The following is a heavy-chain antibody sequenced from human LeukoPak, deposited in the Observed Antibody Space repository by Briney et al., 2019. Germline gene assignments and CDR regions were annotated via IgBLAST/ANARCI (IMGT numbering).Heavy chain of an antibody. CDR3: ARDKIVGATKLDY. CDR2: IKEDGSEK. CDR1: GFTFSSYW. D-gene: IGHD1-26*01. Sequence: GGSLRLSCAASGFTFSSYWMSWVRQAPGKGLEWVANIKEDGSEKRYVDSVKGRFTISRGNAKNSLYLQMNSLRAEDTAVYYCARDKIVGATKLDYWGQGTLVTVSS. J-gene: IGHJ4*02. V-gene: IGHV3-7*01.